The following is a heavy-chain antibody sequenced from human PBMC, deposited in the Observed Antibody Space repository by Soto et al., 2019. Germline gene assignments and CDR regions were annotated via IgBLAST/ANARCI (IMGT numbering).Heavy chain of an antibody. CDR2: IYYSGST. Sequence: SETLSLTCTVSGGSISSGGYYWSWIRQHPGKGLEWIGYIYYSGSTSYNPSLMSRVTISVDTTKNQFSLKLSSVTAADTAVYYCDHRDRDSGPATRATDP. D-gene: IGHD2-21*02. CDR1: GGSISSGGYY. CDR3: DHRDRDSGPATRATDP. J-gene: IGHJ5*02. V-gene: IGHV4-31*03.